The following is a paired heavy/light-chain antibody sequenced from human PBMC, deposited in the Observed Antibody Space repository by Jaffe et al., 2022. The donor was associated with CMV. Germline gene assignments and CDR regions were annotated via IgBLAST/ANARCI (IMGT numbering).Light chain of an antibody. J-gene: IGKJ3*01. CDR1: QSLLHSNGYNY. CDR3: MQALQTPHWGP. Sequence: DIVMTQSPLSLPVTPGEPASISCRSSQSLLHSNGYNYLDWYLQKPGQSPQLLIYLGSNRASGVPDRFSGSGSGTDFTLKISRVEAEDVGVYYCMQALQTPHWGPFGPGTKVDIK. CDR2: LGS. V-gene: IGKV2-28*01.
Heavy chain of an antibody. Sequence: QLQLQESGPGLVKPSETLSLTCTVSGGSISSSSYYWGWIRQPPGKGLEWIGSIYYSGSTYYNPSLKSRVTISVDTSKNQFSLKLSSVTAADTAVYYCARRKKAGGYSYGDYYGMDVWGQGTTVTVSS. D-gene: IGHD5-18*01. V-gene: IGHV4-39*01. J-gene: IGHJ6*02. CDR2: IYYSGST. CDR1: GGSISSSSYY. CDR3: ARRKKAGGYSYGDYYGMDV.